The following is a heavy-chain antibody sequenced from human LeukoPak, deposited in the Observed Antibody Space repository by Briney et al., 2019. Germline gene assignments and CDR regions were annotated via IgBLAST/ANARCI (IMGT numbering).Heavy chain of an antibody. CDR1: GYIFTNYW. CDR2: MYPGDSDT. J-gene: IGHJ4*02. CDR3: AASTYGSGSYVGFDS. Sequence: GESLKISCKGCGYIFTNYWIGWVRQMPGKGLEWMGIMYPGDSDTRYSPSFQGQITISADKSISTTYLQWSSLTVSDTAMYYCAASTYGSGSYVGFDSWGQGTLVSVSS. V-gene: IGHV5-51*01. D-gene: IGHD3-10*01.